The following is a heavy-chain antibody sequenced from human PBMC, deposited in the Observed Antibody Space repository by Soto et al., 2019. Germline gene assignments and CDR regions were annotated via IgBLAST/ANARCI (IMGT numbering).Heavy chain of an antibody. V-gene: IGHV3-30*03. CDR3: ASVADY. CDR1: GFSVTTYG. Sequence: QVHLVESGGGVVQPGRSLRLSCAASGFSVTTYGMHWVRQAPGKGLEWVAQISSDGNTKCYADSVKGRFTISRDTSKNTLYLQMNSLKVEDTALYYCASVADYWGQGTLVTVSS. J-gene: IGHJ4*02. D-gene: IGHD2-21*01. CDR2: ISSDGNTK.